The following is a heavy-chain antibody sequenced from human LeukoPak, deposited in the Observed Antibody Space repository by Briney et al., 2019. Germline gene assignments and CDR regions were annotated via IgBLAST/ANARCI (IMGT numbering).Heavy chain of an antibody. CDR3: ARRRYYDSSGYYYVWDAFDI. CDR1: GDSISTYY. J-gene: IGHJ3*02. CDR2: IYYSGST. Sequence: SETLSLTCTVSGDSISTYYWSWIRQPPGKGLEWIGYIYYSGSTNYNPSLKSRVTISVDTSKNQFSLKLSSVTAADTAVYYCARRRYYDSSGYYYVWDAFDIWGQGTMVTVSS. V-gene: IGHV4-59*08. D-gene: IGHD3-22*01.